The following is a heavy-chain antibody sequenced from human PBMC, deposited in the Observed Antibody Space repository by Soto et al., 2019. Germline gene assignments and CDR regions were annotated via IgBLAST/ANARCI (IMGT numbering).Heavy chain of an antibody. D-gene: IGHD5-18*01. CDR3: AKEKGYSYGYIL. V-gene: IGHV1-18*01. CDR1: GYTFTSYG. Sequence: ASVKVSCKASGYTFTSYGISWVRQAPGQRLEWMGWINAGNGNTKYSQKFQGRVTITRDNSKNTLYLQMNSLRVEDTAVYYCAKEKGYSYGYILWGQGTLVTVSS. CDR2: INAGNGNT. J-gene: IGHJ4*02.